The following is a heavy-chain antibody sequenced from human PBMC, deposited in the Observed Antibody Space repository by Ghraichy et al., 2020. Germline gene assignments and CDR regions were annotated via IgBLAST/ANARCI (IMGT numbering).Heavy chain of an antibody. Sequence: SETLSLTCTVSGGSISSYYWSWIRQPAGKGLEWIGRIYTTGSTNYNPSLKSRVTMSVDTSKNQFSLKLSSVTAADTAVYYCARERVAVGWFDPWGQGTLVTVSS. CDR3: ARERVAVGWFDP. J-gene: IGHJ5*02. CDR1: GGSISSYY. V-gene: IGHV4-4*07. D-gene: IGHD6-19*01. CDR2: IYTTGST.